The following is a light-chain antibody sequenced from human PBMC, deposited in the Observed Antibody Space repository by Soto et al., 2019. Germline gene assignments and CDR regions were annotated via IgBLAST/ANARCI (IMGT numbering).Light chain of an antibody. Sequence: DIVMTQSPVTLSVSPGERVTLFCRASQSISNSLAWYQQKPGQAPRLLIYGASTRATGVPARFSGSGSGTEFALTISSLQSEDSAVYYCQQYKNWPPITFGQGTRLEIK. CDR2: GAS. J-gene: IGKJ5*01. CDR1: QSISNS. V-gene: IGKV3-15*01. CDR3: QQYKNWPPIT.